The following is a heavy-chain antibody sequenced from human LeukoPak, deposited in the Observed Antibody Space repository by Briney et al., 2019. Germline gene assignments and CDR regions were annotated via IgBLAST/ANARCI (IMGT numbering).Heavy chain of an antibody. CDR1: GGSVSSSNW. D-gene: IGHD3-3*01. J-gene: IGHJ4*02. V-gene: IGHV4-4*02. CDR3: ARLSLKVLEWSPTKGKETHYFDY. Sequence: PSETLSLTCAVSGGSVSSSNWWSWVRQPPGKGLEWIGEIYHSGNTNYNPSLKSRVTILEDKSKNQFSLKLSSVTAADTAVYYRARLSLKVLEWSPTKGKETHYFDYWGQGTLVTVSS. CDR2: IYHSGNT.